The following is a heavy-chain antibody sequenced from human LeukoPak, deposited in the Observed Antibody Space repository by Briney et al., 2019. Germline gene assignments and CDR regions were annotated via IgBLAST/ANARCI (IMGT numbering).Heavy chain of an antibody. J-gene: IGHJ5*02. CDR1: GGSVSSGSYY. CDR3: TRDLTHRNYGSA. V-gene: IGHV4-61*01. Sequence: TSETLSLTCTVSGGSVSSGSYYWSWIRQPPGKGLDWIGYIYYSGSTNYNPSLKSRVIISLDTSKNQFSLKLSSVTAADTAVYYCTRDLTHRNYGSAWGQGTLVTVSS. CDR2: IYYSGST. D-gene: IGHD3-10*01.